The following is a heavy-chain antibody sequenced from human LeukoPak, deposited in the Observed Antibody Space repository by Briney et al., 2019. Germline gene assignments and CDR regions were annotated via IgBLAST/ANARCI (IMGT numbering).Heavy chain of an antibody. V-gene: IGHV4-30-2*01. Sequence: SQTLSLTGAVSGGSISSGGYSWSCIRQPPGKGLEWIGYIYHSGSTYYNPSLKSRVTISVDRSKNQFSLKLSSVTAADTAVYYCARRQLSNYYYYGMDVWGQGTTVTVSS. CDR2: IYHSGST. CDR1: GGSISSGGYS. CDR3: ARRQLSNYYYYGMDV. D-gene: IGHD1-1*01. J-gene: IGHJ6*02.